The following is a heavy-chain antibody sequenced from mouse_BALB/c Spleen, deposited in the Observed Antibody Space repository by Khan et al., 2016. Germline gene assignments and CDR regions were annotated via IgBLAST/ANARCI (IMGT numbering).Heavy chain of an antibody. J-gene: IGHJ2*01. CDR1: GFDFSSYW. Sequence: EVKLLESGGGLVQPGGSLKLSCAASGFDFSSYWMNWVRQAPGKGLEWIGEINPDSSTINYTPSLKDKFIISRDNAKNTLYLQMSKVRSEDTAIYYCGRLCYYGLVDSWGQGTTLTVSS. D-gene: IGHD1-1*01. CDR3: GRLCYYGLVDS. CDR2: INPDSSTI. V-gene: IGHV4-1*02.